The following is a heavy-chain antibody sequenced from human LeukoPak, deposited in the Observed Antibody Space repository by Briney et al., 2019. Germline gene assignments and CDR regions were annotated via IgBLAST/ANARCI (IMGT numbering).Heavy chain of an antibody. J-gene: IGHJ4*02. D-gene: IGHD6-6*01. CDR2: IIPIFGTA. CDR3: ARESAEYSSSETRPNFDY. Sequence: ASVKVSCKASGGTFSSYAISWVRQAPGQGLEWMGGIIPIFGTANYAQKFQGRVTITADESTSTAYMELSSLRSEDTAVYYCARESAEYSSSETRPNFDYWGQGTLVTVSS. V-gene: IGHV1-69*13. CDR1: GGTFSSYA.